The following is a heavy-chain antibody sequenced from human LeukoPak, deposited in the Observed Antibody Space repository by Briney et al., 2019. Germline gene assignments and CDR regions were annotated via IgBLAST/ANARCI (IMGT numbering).Heavy chain of an antibody. CDR2: IVVGSGNP. V-gene: IGHV1-58*02. CDR1: GFNFTSSA. D-gene: IGHD6-19*01. J-gene: IGHJ4*02. Sequence: TSGKFTCKASGFNFTSSAMEWVRHARGQRLEWIGWIVVGSGNPNSAQAFQEKVTITRDMSTSTAYMERSSLRSEDTAVYYCAAYVGAVAGSSGYWGQGTLVTVSS. CDR3: AAYVGAVAGSSGY.